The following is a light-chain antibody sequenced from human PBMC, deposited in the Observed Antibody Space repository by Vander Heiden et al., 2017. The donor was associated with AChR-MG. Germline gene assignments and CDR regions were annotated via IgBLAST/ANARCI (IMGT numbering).Light chain of an antibody. CDR1: QGTRRW. J-gene: IGKJ4*01. CDR2: AAS. V-gene: IGKV1D-12*01. CDR3: QQANRFPLT. Sequence: IQMTQSLCSVSSSVGDSVTTTCRASQGTRRWLAWYQQKPGKAPQLLIYAASTMQSGVPSRFSGTGSGTDFTLAVDGLQPEDFANYFCQQANRFPLTFGGGTKVEIK.